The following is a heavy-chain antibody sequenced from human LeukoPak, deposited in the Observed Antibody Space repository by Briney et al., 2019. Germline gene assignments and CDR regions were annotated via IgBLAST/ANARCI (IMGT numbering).Heavy chain of an antibody. Sequence: GSVTVSFKAAGYTFTAYYIHWLRPATGQGREWVGLIHPNSGGTNYAQKFQGRVTMTRDTSISTAYMELSRLRSDDTAVYYCARDLYCSSTSCWSWFDPWGQGTLVTVSS. V-gene: IGHV1-2*02. CDR1: GYTFTAYY. CDR2: IHPNSGGT. D-gene: IGHD2-2*01. CDR3: ARDLYCSSTSCWSWFDP. J-gene: IGHJ5*02.